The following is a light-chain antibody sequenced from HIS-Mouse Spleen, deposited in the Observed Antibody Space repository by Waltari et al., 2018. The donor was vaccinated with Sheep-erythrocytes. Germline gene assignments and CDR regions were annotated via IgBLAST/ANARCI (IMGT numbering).Light chain of an antibody. CDR1: SSDVRGYHY. CDR3: SSYTSSSTWV. J-gene: IGLJ3*02. V-gene: IGLV2-14*01. CDR2: EVS. Sequence: QSALTQPASVSGSPGQSIPISCTGTSSDVRGYHYVSWYQQHPGKAPKLMIYEVSNRPSGVSNRFSGSKSGNTASLTISGLQAEDEADYYCSSYTSSSTWVFGGGTKLTVL.